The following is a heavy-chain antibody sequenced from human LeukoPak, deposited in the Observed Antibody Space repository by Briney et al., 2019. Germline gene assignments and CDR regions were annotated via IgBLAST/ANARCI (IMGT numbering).Heavy chain of an antibody. CDR2: IKQYGSEK. CDR1: GSTFSSYW. J-gene: IGHJ4*02. V-gene: IGHV3-7*01. Sequence: GGSLRLSCAASGSTFSSYWMSWVRQAPGQGLEGVANIKQYGSEKYYVDSVKGRFTISRDNAKNSLYLQMNSLRAEDTAVYYCARDVTVTRRHIDYWGQGTLVTVSS. CDR3: ARDVTVTRRHIDY. D-gene: IGHD4-17*01.